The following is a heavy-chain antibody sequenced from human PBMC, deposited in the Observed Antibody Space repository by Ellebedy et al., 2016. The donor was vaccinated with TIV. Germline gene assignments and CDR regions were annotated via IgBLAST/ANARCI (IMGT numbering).Heavy chain of an antibody. J-gene: IGHJ4*02. V-gene: IGHV1-8*01. Sequence: AASVKVSCKASGYTFTSYDINWARQATGQGLEWMGWMNPNSGNTGYAQKFQGRVTMTRNTSISSAYMELSSLRSEDTAVYYCAREVTAMAGTGADYWGQGTLVTVSS. CDR2: MNPNSGNT. D-gene: IGHD6-19*01. CDR1: GYTFTSYD. CDR3: AREVTAMAGTGADY.